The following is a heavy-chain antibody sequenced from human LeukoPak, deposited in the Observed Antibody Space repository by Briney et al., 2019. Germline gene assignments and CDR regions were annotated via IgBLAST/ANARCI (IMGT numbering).Heavy chain of an antibody. J-gene: IGHJ4*02. CDR3: ARGAYYYED. Sequence: PGGSLRLSCAASGFTFSTYTMYWVRHPPGKGLEWVSIIGSSGGGIHYADSVKGRFTISRDNSKNALYLQMNSLRVEDTAVYYCARGAYYYEDWGQGTLVTVSS. CDR1: GFTFSTYT. CDR2: IGSSGGGI. V-gene: IGHV3-23*01.